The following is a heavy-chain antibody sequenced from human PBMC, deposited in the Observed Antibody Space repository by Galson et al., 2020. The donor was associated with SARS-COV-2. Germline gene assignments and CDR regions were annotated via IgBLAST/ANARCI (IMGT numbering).Heavy chain of an antibody. CDR2: ISSSSSYI. CDR3: ARDYNYYDSSGYYRRLYYYYYYGMDV. D-gene: IGHD3-22*01. J-gene: IGHJ6*02. CDR1: GFTFSSYS. Sequence: GGSLRLSCAASGFTFSSYSMNWVRQAPGKGLEWVSSISSSSSYIYYADSVKGRFTISRDNAKNSLYLQMNSLRAEDTAVYYCARDYNYYDSSGYYRRLYYYYYYGMDVWGQGTTVTVSS. V-gene: IGHV3-21*01.